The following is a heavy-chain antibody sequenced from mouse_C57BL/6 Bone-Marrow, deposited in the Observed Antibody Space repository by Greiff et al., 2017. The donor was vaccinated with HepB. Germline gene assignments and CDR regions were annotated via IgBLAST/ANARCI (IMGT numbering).Heavy chain of an antibody. V-gene: IGHV5-4*03. J-gene: IGHJ3*01. Sequence: EVKLVESGGGLVKPGGSLKLSCAASGFTFSSYAMSWVRQTPEKRLEWVATISDGGSYTYYPDNVKGRFTISRDNAENNLYLQMSHLKSEDTAMYYCAAAGFAYWGQGTLVTVSA. CDR3: AAAGFAY. CDR1: GFTFSSYA. CDR2: ISDGGSYT.